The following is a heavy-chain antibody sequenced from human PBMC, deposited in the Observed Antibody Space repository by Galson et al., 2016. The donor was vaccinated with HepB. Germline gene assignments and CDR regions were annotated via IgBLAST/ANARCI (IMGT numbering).Heavy chain of an antibody. J-gene: IGHJ5*02. CDR3: ARDSSSSLVTSWFDP. CDR2: IIPIFDTA. V-gene: IGHV1-69*13. CDR1: GDTFSNYA. D-gene: IGHD6-6*01. Sequence: SVKVSCKASGDTFSNYAISWVRQAPGQGLEWMGGIIPIFDTAVYAQRFQGRVTITADESTSTAYMELSSLTSADTAGNYCARDSSSSLVTSWFDPWGQGTLVTVSS.